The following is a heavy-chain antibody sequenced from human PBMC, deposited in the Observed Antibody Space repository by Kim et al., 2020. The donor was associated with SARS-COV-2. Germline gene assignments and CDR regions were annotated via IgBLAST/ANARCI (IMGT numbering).Heavy chain of an antibody. CDR3: ARGEGVRVRAVLIPYYFDF. J-gene: IGHJ4*02. Sequence: SETLSLTCTVSGGSISSFFWTWIRQPPGKGLEWIGYTDYSGTTKYSPSLKSRVTISVDTSKNQFTLKLNSVTAADTAVYYCARGEGVRVRAVLIPYYFDFWGPGTLVTVSS. CDR2: TDYSGTT. CDR1: GGSISSFF. D-gene: IGHD3-10*02. V-gene: IGHV4-59*13.